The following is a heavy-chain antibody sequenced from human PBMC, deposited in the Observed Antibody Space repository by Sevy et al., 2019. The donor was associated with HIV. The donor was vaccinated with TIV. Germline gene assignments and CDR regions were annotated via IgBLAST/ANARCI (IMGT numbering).Heavy chain of an antibody. CDR3: VTLDFWRDYPLYGTDL. CDR2: FDPEENEI. Sequence: ASVKVSCKVSEYTVTKLPMHWVRQAPGKGLEWMGGFDPEENEIIYAQNFQGRVTMTQDTSTDTAYMELRSLRFEGTAGNYSVTLDFWRDYPLYGTDLWGEGTKVTVSS. J-gene: IGHJ6*04. V-gene: IGHV1-24*01. CDR1: EYTVTKLP. D-gene: IGHD3-3*01.